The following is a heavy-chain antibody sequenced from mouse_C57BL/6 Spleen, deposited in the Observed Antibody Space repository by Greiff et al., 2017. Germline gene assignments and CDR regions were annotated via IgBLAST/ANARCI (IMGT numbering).Heavy chain of an antibody. CDR3: ARAPYGGSYRYAMDY. J-gene: IGHJ4*01. D-gene: IGHD1-1*01. Sequence: VKLQESGAELVMPGASVKLSCKASGYTFTSYWMHWVKQRPGQGLEWIGEIDPSDSYTNYNQTFKGKSTLTVDKSSSTAYMKLSSLTSEDSAVDYCARAPYGGSYRYAMDYWGQGTSVTVSS. V-gene: IGHV1-69*01. CDR2: IDPSDSYT. CDR1: GYTFTSYW.